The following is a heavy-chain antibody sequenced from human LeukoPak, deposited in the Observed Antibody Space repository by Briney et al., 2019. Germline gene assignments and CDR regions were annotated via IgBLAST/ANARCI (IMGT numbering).Heavy chain of an antibody. V-gene: IGHV4-4*07. D-gene: IGHD5-24*01. CDR3: ARGWDYFDY. J-gene: IGHJ4*02. CDR1: AVSISIYY. Sequence: SETLSLTSTVSAVSISIYYWSWLRQPPGQGLEWIGHIHTSVSTNYNPSLKRRVTMSVDTSKNQFSLKLSSVTAADTAVYYCARGWDYFDYWGQGTLVTVSS. CDR2: IHTSVST.